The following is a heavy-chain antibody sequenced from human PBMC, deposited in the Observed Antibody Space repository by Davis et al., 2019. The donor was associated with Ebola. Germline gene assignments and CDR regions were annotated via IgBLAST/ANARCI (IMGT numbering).Heavy chain of an antibody. V-gene: IGHV3-74*01. CDR1: GFNFNNYW. J-gene: IGHJ4*02. CDR3: ERGYCSGRSCYSGVSY. CDR2: ISFDGYNT. Sequence: PGGSLRLSCAASGFNFNNYWMHWVRQAPGKGLVWVSRISFDGYNTDYADSVKGRFTISRDNAKNTLYLQMSSLRAEDTAVYYCERGYCSGRSCYSGVSYWGQGTLVTVSS. D-gene: IGHD2-15*01.